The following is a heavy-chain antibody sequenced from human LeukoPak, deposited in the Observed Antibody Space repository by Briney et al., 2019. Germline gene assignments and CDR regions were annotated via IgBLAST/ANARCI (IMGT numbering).Heavy chain of an antibody. J-gene: IGHJ6*02. CDR2: IYPGDSDT. Sequence: GESLKISCKGSGYSFTSYWIGWVRQMPGKGLEWMGIIYPGDSDTTYSPSFQGQVTISADKSISTAYLQWSSLKASDTAMYYCARSRGATGSYYFGMDVWGQGTTVTVSS. D-gene: IGHD1-26*01. V-gene: IGHV5-51*01. CDR3: ARSRGATGSYYFGMDV. CDR1: GYSFTSYW.